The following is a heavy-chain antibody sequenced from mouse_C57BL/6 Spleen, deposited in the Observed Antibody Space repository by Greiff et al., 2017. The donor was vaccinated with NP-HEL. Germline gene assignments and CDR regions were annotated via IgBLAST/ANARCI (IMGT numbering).Heavy chain of an antibody. D-gene: IGHD1-1*01. CDR2: IWTGGGT. Sequence: VQLQESGPGLVAPSQSLSITCTVSGFSLTSYAISWVRQPPGKGLEWLGVIWTGGGTNYNSALKSRLSISKDNSKSQVFLKMNSLQTDDTARYYCARAYGSSYVYYFDYWGQGTTLTVSS. CDR3: ARAYGSSYVYYFDY. CDR1: GFSLTSYA. J-gene: IGHJ2*01. V-gene: IGHV2-9-1*01.